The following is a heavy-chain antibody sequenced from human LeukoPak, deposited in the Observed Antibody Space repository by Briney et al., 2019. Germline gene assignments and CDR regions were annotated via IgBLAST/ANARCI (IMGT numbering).Heavy chain of an antibody. CDR3: ARLGGSYINAFDI. Sequence: PSETLSLTCAVSGYSISSGYYWGWIRQPPGKGLEWIGSIYHSGSTYYNPSLKSRVTISVDTSKNQFSLKLSSVTAADTAVYYCARLGGSYINAFDIWGQGTMDTVSS. CDR2: IYHSGST. V-gene: IGHV4-38-2*01. D-gene: IGHD1-26*01. CDR1: GYSISSGYY. J-gene: IGHJ3*02.